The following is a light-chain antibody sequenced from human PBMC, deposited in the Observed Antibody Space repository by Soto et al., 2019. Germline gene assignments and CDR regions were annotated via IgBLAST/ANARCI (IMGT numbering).Light chain of an antibody. J-gene: IGLJ1*01. Sequence: QAVVTQPASVSGSPGQSITISCTGTSSDVGGYNYVSWYQQHPGKAPKLMIYEVSNRPSGVSNRFSGSKSDNTASLTISGLQAEDEADYYCSSYTSFSTYVFGTGTKVTVL. CDR1: SSDVGGYNY. CDR3: SSYTSFSTYV. V-gene: IGLV2-14*01. CDR2: EVS.